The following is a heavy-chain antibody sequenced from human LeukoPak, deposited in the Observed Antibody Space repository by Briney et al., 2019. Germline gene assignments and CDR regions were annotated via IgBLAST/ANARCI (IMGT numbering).Heavy chain of an antibody. V-gene: IGHV3-23*01. Sequence: AGGSLRLSCAASGFTFSSYAMSWVRQAPGKGLEWVSAISGSGGSTYYADSVKGRFTISRDNSKNTLYLQVNSLRAEDTAVYYCASEKYNWNYGVFDYWGQGTLVTVSS. D-gene: IGHD1-7*01. J-gene: IGHJ4*02. CDR2: ISGSGGST. CDR3: ASEKYNWNYGVFDY. CDR1: GFTFSSYA.